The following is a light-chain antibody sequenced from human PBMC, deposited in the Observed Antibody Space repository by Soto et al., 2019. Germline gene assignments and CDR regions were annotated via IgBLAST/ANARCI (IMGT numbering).Light chain of an antibody. CDR2: AAS. CDR1: QGISSY. J-gene: IGKJ1*01. CDR3: HQYYSYPHT. V-gene: IGKV1-8*01. Sequence: AIRMTQSPSSFSASTGDRVTITCRASQGISSYLAWYQQKPGKAPKLLIYAASTLQSGVPSRFSGSGSATDFTLTIRCLQSEDFATYYCHQYYSYPHTFGQGTKVEIK.